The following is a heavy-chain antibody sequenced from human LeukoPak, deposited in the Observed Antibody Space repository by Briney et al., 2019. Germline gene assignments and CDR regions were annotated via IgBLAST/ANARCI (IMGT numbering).Heavy chain of an antibody. CDR3: ASGPPFLKYFEY. CDR1: GFTFSTYV. CDR2: ISVGAEYI. D-gene: IGHD3-3*01. Sequence: GGSLILSCAASGFTFSTYVMNWFRQAPGKGLEWVSTISVGAEYIFYADSVKGRFTISRDDSNNALYLQMHSLRAEDTALYYCASGPPFLKYFEYWGQGTLVTVSS. V-gene: IGHV3-23*01. J-gene: IGHJ4*02.